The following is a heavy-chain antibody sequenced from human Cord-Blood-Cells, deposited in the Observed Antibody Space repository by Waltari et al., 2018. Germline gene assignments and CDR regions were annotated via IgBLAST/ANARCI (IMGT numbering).Heavy chain of an antibody. V-gene: IGHV3-21*01. D-gene: IGHD1-26*01. CDR3: ARGRRSGSYWYFDL. CDR1: GFTFSSYS. J-gene: IGHJ2*01. Sequence: EVQLVESGGGLVKPGGSLRLSCAASGFTFSSYSMNWVRQVPGKGLEWVSSISSSSSYIYYADSVKGRFTISRDNAKNSLYLQMNSLRAEDTAVYYCARGRRSGSYWYFDLWGRGTLVTVSS. CDR2: ISSSSSYI.